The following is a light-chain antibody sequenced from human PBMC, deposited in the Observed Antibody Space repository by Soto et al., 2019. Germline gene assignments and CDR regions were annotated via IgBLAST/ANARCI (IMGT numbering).Light chain of an antibody. Sequence: DIHMTQSPSTLSSSVGDRATLTCRASQSISSWLAWYQQKPGKDPKLLIYAASSLQSGVPSRFSGSGSGTDFTLTISSLQPEDFATYFCQQNYSTPLTFGQGTKVDIK. J-gene: IGKJ1*01. CDR1: QSISSW. CDR2: AAS. V-gene: IGKV1-39*01. CDR3: QQNYSTPLT.